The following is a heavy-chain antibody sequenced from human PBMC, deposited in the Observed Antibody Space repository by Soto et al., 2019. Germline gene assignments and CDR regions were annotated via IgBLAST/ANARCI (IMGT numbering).Heavy chain of an antibody. V-gene: IGHV4-34*01. J-gene: IGHJ6*03. Sequence: PSGTLSLTGAVCGGSFSGYYWSWIRQPPGKGLECIGEINHSGSTNYNPSLKSRVTISVDTSKNQFSLKLSSVTAADTAVYYCARVYCSSTSCYWVRAHYYMDVWGKGTTVTVSS. CDR3: ARVYCSSTSCYWVRAHYYMDV. CDR2: INHSGST. D-gene: IGHD2-2*01. CDR1: GGSFSGYY.